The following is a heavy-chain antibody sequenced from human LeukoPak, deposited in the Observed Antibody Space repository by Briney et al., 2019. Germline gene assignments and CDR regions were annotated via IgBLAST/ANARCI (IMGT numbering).Heavy chain of an antibody. CDR3: AKRELLWFGELLSEDY. J-gene: IGHJ4*02. CDR1: GFTFSSYA. Sequence: GGSLRLSCAASGFTFSSYAMSWVRQAPGKGLEWVSAISGSGGSTYYADSVKGRFTISRDNSKNTLYLQMNSLRAEDTAVYYCAKRELLWFGELLSEDYWGQGTLVTVSS. D-gene: IGHD3-10*01. CDR2: ISGSGGST. V-gene: IGHV3-23*01.